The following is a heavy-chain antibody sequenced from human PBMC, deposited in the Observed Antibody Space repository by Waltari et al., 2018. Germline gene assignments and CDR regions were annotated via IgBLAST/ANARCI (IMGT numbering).Heavy chain of an antibody. V-gene: IGHV4-34*02. CDR1: GWSLSGYY. J-gene: IGHJ4*02. Sequence: QVQLQQWGAGLLKPTETLSLTCDVSGWSLSGYYWTWLRQAPGQGLEWIGDNDDSGHVNYNPSLKSRVTLSLDTSKNQFSLELTSMTAADTATYYCAREVVPAALGFGDFDYWGRGTLVTVSS. CDR3: AREVVPAALGFGDFDY. D-gene: IGHD2-2*01. CDR2: NDDSGHV.